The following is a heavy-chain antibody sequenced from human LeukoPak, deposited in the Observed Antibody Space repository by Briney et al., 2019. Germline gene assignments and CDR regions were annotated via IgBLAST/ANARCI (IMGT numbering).Heavy chain of an antibody. Sequence: SETLSLTCTVSGGSISSYYWSWIRQPPGKGLEWIGYIYYSGSTNYNPSLKSRVTISVDTSKNQFSLKLSSVTAADTAAYYCARSIAVAGDWFDPWGQGTLVTVSS. D-gene: IGHD6-19*01. J-gene: IGHJ5*02. V-gene: IGHV4-59*01. CDR1: GGSISSYY. CDR2: IYYSGST. CDR3: ARSIAVAGDWFDP.